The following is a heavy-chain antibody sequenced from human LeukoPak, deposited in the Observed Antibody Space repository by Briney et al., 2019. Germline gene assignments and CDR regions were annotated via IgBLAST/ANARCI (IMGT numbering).Heavy chain of an antibody. CDR1: GXRFTTYC. Sequence: GESLKISSRGSGXRFTTYCIGWVRQMPGKGLEWMGIIYHGDSDTRYSPSFQGQVTMSADMSINTAYLQWSSLKASDTAMYHCARRQGCSSTSCPPDSWGQGTLVTVSS. V-gene: IGHV5-51*01. CDR2: IYHGDSDT. D-gene: IGHD2-2*01. J-gene: IGHJ4*02. CDR3: ARRQGCSSTSCPPDS.